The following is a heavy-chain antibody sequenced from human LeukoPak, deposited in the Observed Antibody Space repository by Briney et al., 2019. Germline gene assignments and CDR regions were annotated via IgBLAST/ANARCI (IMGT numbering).Heavy chain of an antibody. J-gene: IGHJ4*02. CDR3: SRGSGWLSVY. Sequence: GGSLRLSCTASGFTFGDYLMSWFRRAPGEGLEWIGFISGGTTEYAASVKGRFTISRDDSTSIAYLQMNSLTTEDTAVYYCSRGSGWLSVYWGQGTLVTVSS. CDR2: ISGGTT. CDR1: GFTFGDYL. V-gene: IGHV3-49*03. D-gene: IGHD6-19*01.